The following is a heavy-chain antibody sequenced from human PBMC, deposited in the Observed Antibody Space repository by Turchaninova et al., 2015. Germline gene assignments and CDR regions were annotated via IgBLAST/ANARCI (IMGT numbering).Heavy chain of an antibody. D-gene: IGHD1-26*01. V-gene: IGHV3-15*02. CDR1: GFSVGDAW. CDR2: IKSKTEGGTI. J-gene: IGHJ4*02. CDR3: VTERAGAFEN. Sequence: EVQLVESGGALVKPGGSLRLSCAASGFSVGDAWLNWVRQTAGRGLEWVGLIKSKTEGGTIDYAAPVKGRVTNSRDEAKDTLYLQMNSLKTGDTAVYYCVTERAGAFENWGQGTLVTISS.